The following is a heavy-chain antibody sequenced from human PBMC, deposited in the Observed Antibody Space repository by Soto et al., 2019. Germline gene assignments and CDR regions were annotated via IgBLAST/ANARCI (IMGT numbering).Heavy chain of an antibody. CDR2: IYTSASI. Sequence: TSETLSLTCSVSGADINTYSWTWIRQPAGKGLEWIGRIYTSASINYNPSLKGRVTLSVDTSTNQVSLRLASVTAADTAIYYCARDREAGYNFYYGMDVWGQGTTVTVSS. V-gene: IGHV4-4*07. CDR3: ARDREAGYNFYYGMDV. CDR1: GADINTYS. D-gene: IGHD6-19*01. J-gene: IGHJ6*02.